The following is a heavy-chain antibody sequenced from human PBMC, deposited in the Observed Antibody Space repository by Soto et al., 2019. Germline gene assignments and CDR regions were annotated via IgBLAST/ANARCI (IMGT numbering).Heavy chain of an antibody. CDR2: IYYSGST. CDR3: AREGDF. J-gene: IGHJ4*02. V-gene: IGHV4-59*01. CDR1: GGSISSYY. Sequence: PSETLSLTCTVSGGSISSYYWSWIRQPPGKGLEWIGYIYYSGSTNYNPSLKSRVTISVDTSKNQFSLKLSSVTAADTAVYYCAREGDFWSEGTLVTVSS. D-gene: IGHD3-3*01.